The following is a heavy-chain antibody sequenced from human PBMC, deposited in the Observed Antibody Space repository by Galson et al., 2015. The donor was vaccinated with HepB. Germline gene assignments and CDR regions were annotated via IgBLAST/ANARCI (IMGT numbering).Heavy chain of an antibody. J-gene: IGHJ4*02. V-gene: IGHV3-30*18. D-gene: IGHD3-22*01. CDR2: ISYDGSNK. CDR3: AKDEYDSSGYPGPDFDY. Sequence: SLRLSCAASGFTFSSYGMHWVRQAPGKGLEWVAVISYDGSNKYYADSVKGRFTISRDNSKNTLYLQMNSLRAEDTAVYYCAKDEYDSSGYPGPDFDYWGQGTLVTVSS. CDR1: GFTFSSYG.